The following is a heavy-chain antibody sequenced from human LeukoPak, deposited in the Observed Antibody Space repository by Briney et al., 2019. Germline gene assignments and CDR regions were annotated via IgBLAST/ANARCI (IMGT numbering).Heavy chain of an antibody. J-gene: IGHJ6*04. CDR2: INKDGTEK. D-gene: IGHD2-8*02. CDR1: EFTSSAFW. CDR3: AIFAGAVPGNLLL. V-gene: IGHV3-7*01. Sequence: GGSLRLSCAASEFTSSAFWMTWVRRPPGKGLEWVANINKDGTEKEYVDSVKGRFSIFRDNAKNSVFLQMNSRRAEDTAVYYCAIFAGAVPGNLLLWGKGTTVIVSA.